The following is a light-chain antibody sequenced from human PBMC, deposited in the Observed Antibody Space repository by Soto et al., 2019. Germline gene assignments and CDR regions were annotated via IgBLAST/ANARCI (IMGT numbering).Light chain of an antibody. J-gene: IGLJ2*01. CDR3: SSYTTSSTPVV. CDR2: EVS. V-gene: IGLV2-14*01. CDR1: SSDVGGYNY. Sequence: QSALTQPASVSGSPGQSITISCTGTSSDVGGYNYVSWYQQHPGKGPKLMIYEVSNRPSGVSNRFSGSKSGNTASLTISGLQPEDEADYYCSSYTTSSTPVVFGGGTQLTVL.